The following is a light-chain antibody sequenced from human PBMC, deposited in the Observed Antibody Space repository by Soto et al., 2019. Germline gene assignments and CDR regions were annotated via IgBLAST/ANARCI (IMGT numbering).Light chain of an antibody. Sequence: QSALTQPASVSGSPGQSITISCTGTGSDVGGYNYVSWYQQHPGKAPKLMIYEVSNRPSGVSNRFSGSKSGNTASLTISGLQAEDEADYYCSSDTSSSTLVVFGGGTKLTVL. CDR1: GSDVGGYNY. CDR2: EVS. CDR3: SSDTSSSTLVV. J-gene: IGLJ2*01. V-gene: IGLV2-14*01.